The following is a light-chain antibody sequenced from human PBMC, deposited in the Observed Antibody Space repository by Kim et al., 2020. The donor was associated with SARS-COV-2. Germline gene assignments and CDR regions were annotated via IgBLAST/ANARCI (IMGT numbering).Light chain of an antibody. J-gene: IGLJ3*02. Sequence: VSPEQTTSITCAGDKLGNKYACWYQQKPGQSPVLVIYQDSRRPSGIPGRFAGSNSGNTATLTISGTQAMDEADYYCQAWDSSTGWVFGGGTKLTVL. CDR3: QAWDSSTGWV. CDR2: QDS. V-gene: IGLV3-1*01. CDR1: KLGNKY.